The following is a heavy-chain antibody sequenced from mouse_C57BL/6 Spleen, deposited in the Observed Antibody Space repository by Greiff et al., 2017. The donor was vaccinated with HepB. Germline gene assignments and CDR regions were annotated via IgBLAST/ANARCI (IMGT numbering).Heavy chain of an antibody. J-gene: IGHJ1*03. CDR2: INPNNGGT. Sequence: EVQLQQSGPELVKPGASVKIPCKASGYTFTDYNMDWVKQSHGKSLEWIGDINPNNGGTIYNQKFKGKATLTVDKSSSTAYMELRSLTSEDTAVYYCARSRGLNSFNYYGSSYWYFDVWGTGTTVTVSS. D-gene: IGHD1-1*01. CDR3: ARSRGLNSFNYYGSSYWYFDV. CDR1: GYTFTDYN. V-gene: IGHV1-18*01.